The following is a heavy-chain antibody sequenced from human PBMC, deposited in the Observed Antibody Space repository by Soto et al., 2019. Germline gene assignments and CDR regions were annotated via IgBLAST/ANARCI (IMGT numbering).Heavy chain of an antibody. Sequence: EVQVLESGGGLAQPGRSLRLSCAVSGLSFSSYAMTWVRQSPGKGLEWVSSISRSGNSTYSADSVRGRFTISRDNSKNTLYLQKNSLRADDTAVYYCAKDAKILDWLPTSYYFDFWGQGTLVTVSS. J-gene: IGHJ4*02. CDR1: GLSFSSYA. V-gene: IGHV3-23*01. CDR3: AKDAKILDWLPTSYYFDF. D-gene: IGHD3-9*01. CDR2: ISRSGNST.